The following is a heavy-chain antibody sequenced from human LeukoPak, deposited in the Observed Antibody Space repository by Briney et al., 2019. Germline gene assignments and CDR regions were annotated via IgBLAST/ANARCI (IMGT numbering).Heavy chain of an antibody. V-gene: IGHV4-61*02. J-gene: IGHJ5*02. CDR2: IYTSGST. CDR1: GGSISSGSYY. CDR3: ARGLGTWQLVNEYWFDP. Sequence: SETLSLTCTVSGGSISSGSYYWSWIRQPAGKGLEWIGRIYTSGSTNYNPSLKSRVTISVDTSKNQFSLKLSSVTAADTAVYYCARGLGTWQLVNEYWFDPWGQGTLVTVSS. D-gene: IGHD6-6*01.